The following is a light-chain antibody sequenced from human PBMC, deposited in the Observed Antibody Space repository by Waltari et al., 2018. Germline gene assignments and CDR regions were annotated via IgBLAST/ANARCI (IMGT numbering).Light chain of an antibody. J-gene: IGKJ5*01. Sequence: EIVLTQSPATLSLSPGERATLSCRASQSVSSYLAWYQQKPGQAPRLLIYDASNRATGIPARFSGSVSGTDVTLTISSLEPEDFAVYYCQQRSNWPPKITFGQGTRLEIK. CDR3: QQRSNWPPKIT. V-gene: IGKV3-11*01. CDR2: DAS. CDR1: QSVSSY.